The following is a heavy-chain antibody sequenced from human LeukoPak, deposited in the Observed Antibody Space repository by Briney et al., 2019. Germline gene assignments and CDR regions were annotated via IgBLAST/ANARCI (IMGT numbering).Heavy chain of an antibody. CDR2: INHSGST. D-gene: IGHD3-3*01. V-gene: IGHV4-34*01. CDR3: ARGVTIFGVVIRPIGTHRGDYYYMDV. J-gene: IGHJ6*03. Sequence: SETLSLTCAVYGGSFSGYYWSWIRQPPGKGLEWIGEINHSGSTNYNPSLKSRVTISVDTSKNQFSLKLSSVTAADTAVYYCARGVTIFGVVIRPIGTHRGDYYYMDVWGKGTTVTVSS. CDR1: GGSFSGYY.